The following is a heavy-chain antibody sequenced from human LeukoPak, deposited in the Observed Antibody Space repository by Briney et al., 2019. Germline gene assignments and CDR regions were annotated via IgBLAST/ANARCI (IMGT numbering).Heavy chain of an antibody. V-gene: IGHV3-43D*03. D-gene: IGHD6-13*01. CDR1: GFTFDDYA. CDR3: ARKSYSSSWFDY. CDR2: ISWDGGST. J-gene: IGHJ4*02. Sequence: GGSLRLSCAASGFTFDDYAMHWVRQAPGKGLEWVSIISWDGGSTYYADSVKGRFTISRDNGKNSLYLQMNSLRAEDTALYYCARKSYSSSWFDYWGQGTLVTVSS.